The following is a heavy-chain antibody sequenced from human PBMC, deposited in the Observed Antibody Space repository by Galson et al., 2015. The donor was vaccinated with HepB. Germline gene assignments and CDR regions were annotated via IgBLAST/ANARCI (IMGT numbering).Heavy chain of an antibody. Sequence: SLRLSCAASGFTFSSYSMNWVRQAPGKGLEWVSSISSSSSYIYYADSVKGRFTISRDNAKNSLYLQMNSLRAEDTAVYYCARLSKDRDSGPWGQGTLVTISS. CDR2: ISSSSSYI. J-gene: IGHJ5*02. CDR3: ARLSKDRDSGP. V-gene: IGHV3-21*01. D-gene: IGHD1-1*01. CDR1: GFTFSSYS.